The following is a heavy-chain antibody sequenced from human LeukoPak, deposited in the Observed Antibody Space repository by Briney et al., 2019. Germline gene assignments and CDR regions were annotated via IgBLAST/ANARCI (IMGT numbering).Heavy chain of an antibody. CDR1: GFTFSSFA. CDR3: AKIGGSRHC. D-gene: IGHD3-16*01. J-gene: IGHJ4*02. V-gene: IGHV3-23*01. Sequence: GGSLRLSCSASGFTFSSFALSWVRQAPGKGLEWVSGIIGNGGSAYYADSVKGRFTISRDNSKNTLYLQMNSLRAEDTAVYYCAKIGGSRHCWGQGTLVTVSS. CDR2: IIGNGGSA.